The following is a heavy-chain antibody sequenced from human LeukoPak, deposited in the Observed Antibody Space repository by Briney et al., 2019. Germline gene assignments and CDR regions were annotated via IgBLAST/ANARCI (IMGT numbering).Heavy chain of an antibody. Sequence: GESLKISCKGSGYSFTTYWIGWVRQMPGRGLEWMGIIYPGDSDTRYSPSFQGQVTISADKSISTVYLQWSSLKASDTAMYYCARARYCSGGTCYPDYWGQGTVVSVSS. D-gene: IGHD2-15*01. J-gene: IGHJ4*02. CDR1: GYSFTTYW. CDR2: IYPGDSDT. V-gene: IGHV5-51*01. CDR3: ARARYCSGGTCYPDY.